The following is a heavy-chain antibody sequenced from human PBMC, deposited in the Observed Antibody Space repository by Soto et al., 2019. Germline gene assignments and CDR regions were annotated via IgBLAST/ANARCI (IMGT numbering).Heavy chain of an antibody. CDR3: AKDSGDYVLAY. CDR2: ISYDGSNK. J-gene: IGHJ4*02. D-gene: IGHD2-21*02. V-gene: IGHV3-30*18. CDR1: GFTFSSYG. Sequence: GGSLRLSCAASGFTFSSYGMHWVRQAPGKGLEWVAVISYDGSNKYYADSVKGRFTISRDNSKNTLYLQMNSLRAEDTAVYYCAKDSGDYVLAYWGQGTLVTVSS.